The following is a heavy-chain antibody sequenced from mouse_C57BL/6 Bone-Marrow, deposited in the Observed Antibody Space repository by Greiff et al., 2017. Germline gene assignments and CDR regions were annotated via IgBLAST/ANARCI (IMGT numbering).Heavy chain of an antibody. V-gene: IGHV14-4*01. J-gene: IGHJ2*01. CDR2: IDPENGDT. CDR1: GFNIKDDY. D-gene: IGHD2-1*01. Sequence: VQLKQSGAELVRPGASVKLSCTASGFNIKDDYMHWVKQRPEQGLEWIGWIDPENGDTEYASKFQGKATITADTSSNTAYLQLSSLTSEDTAVYYWTLLLWYTLYRGQGTTRTVSS. CDR3: TLLLWYTLY.